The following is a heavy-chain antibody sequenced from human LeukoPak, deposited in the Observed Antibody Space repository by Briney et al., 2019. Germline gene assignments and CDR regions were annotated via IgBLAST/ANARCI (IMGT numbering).Heavy chain of an antibody. CDR2: TYYRSKWIN. J-gene: IGHJ4*02. CDR1: GDSVFSNSAA. Sequence: SQTLSLTCAISGDSVFSNSAARNWIRQSPSRGLEWLGRTYYRSKWINEYAVSVKSRITVNPDTSKNQFSLHLSSVTPEDTAVYYCARGYNFGFDYWGQGTLVTVSS. D-gene: IGHD5-24*01. CDR3: ARGYNFGFDY. V-gene: IGHV6-1*01.